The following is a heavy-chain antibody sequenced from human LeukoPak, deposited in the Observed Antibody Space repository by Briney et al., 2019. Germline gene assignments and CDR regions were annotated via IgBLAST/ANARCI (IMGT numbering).Heavy chain of an antibody. CDR1: GGTFSTYP. J-gene: IGHJ3*02. CDR2: IIPILGIS. Sequence: ASVKVSCKASGGTFSTYPITWARQAPGQGLEWMGRIIPILGISTYAQKFQDRVTITADKSTSTAYMELRSLSSEDTAVYYCARDRTHYYYDSSGSFHQDAFDIWGQGTMVTVSS. D-gene: IGHD3-22*01. CDR3: ARDRTHYYYDSSGSFHQDAFDI. V-gene: IGHV1-69*10.